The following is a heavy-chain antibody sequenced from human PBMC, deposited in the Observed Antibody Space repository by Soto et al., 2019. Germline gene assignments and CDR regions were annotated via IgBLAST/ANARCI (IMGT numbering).Heavy chain of an antibody. CDR1: GYTFTSYG. CDR3: TRDSVRGNWFDP. Sequence: QVQLVQSGAEVKKPGASVKVSCKASGYTFTSYGISWVRQAPGQGLEWMGWINPYNGNTNYAQKPPRRVTMTTDTATNTASMEMRSLRSDETAVDSCTRDSVRGNWFDPWGQVTLVTVSS. J-gene: IGHJ5*02. V-gene: IGHV1-18*01. CDR2: INPYNGNT.